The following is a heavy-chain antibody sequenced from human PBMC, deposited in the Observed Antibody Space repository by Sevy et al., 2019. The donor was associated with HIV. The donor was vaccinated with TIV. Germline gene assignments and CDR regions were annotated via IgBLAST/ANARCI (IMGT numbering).Heavy chain of an antibody. CDR2: ISWNSANI. J-gene: IGHJ4*02. Sequence: GGSLRLSCAASGFTFDDYAMHWVRQAPGKDLEWVSGISWNSANIDNADPVKGRFTNSSDNAKNSPYLQMNSLRAEDTACYYCAKDRAESGYSSTSFDSWGQGTLVTVSS. V-gene: IGHV3-9*01. CDR3: AKDRAESGYSSTSFDS. D-gene: IGHD6-13*01. CDR1: GFTFDDYA.